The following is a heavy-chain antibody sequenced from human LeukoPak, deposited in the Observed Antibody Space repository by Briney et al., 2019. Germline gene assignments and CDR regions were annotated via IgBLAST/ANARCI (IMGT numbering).Heavy chain of an antibody. D-gene: IGHD6-13*01. Sequence: GESLKISCKGFGYSLTSYWIGWVRQLPGKGLEGMGIIYPGDSDTRYSPSFQGQVTISADKSISTAYLQWSSLKASDTAMYYCARRDSSSKHFDFWGQGTLVTVSS. CDR3: ARRDSSSKHFDF. CDR2: IYPGDSDT. V-gene: IGHV5-51*01. CDR1: GYSLTSYW. J-gene: IGHJ4*02.